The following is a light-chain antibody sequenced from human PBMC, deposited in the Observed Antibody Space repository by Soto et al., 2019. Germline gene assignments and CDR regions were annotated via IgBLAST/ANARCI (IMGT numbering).Light chain of an antibody. CDR1: SSDVGAYNY. Sequence: QSALTQPASVSGSPGQSITISCTGTSSDVGAYNYVSWYQQHPGKAPRLTIYDVSTRPSGVSDRFSGSKSGNTASLTISGLQAEDDADYYCSSYTITSRVFGTGTKVTVL. CDR2: DVS. V-gene: IGLV2-14*01. CDR3: SSYTITSRV. J-gene: IGLJ1*01.